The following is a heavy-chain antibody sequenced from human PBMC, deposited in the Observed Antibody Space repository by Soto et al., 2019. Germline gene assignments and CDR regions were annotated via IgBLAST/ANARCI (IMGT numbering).Heavy chain of an antibody. V-gene: IGHV4-31*03. CDR3: ARGILVAPLALDI. CDR1: GGSITSGGYY. Sequence: QVQLQESGPGLVKPSQTLSLTCTVSGGSITSGGYYWSWIRQHPGKGLEWIGYISYSGSTYYNPSLKSRVXXLXDXXKNQFSLKLSSVTAADTAVYYCARGILVAPLALDIWGQGTMVTVSS. D-gene: IGHD5-12*01. J-gene: IGHJ3*02. CDR2: ISYSGST.